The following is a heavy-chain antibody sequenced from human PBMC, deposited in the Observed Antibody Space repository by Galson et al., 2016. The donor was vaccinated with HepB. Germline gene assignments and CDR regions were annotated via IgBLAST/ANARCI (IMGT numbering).Heavy chain of an antibody. CDR3: ARAARVTPMGVEGYYGMDV. Sequence: SVKVSCKASGGTFSSYAISWVRQAPGQGLEWMGGVIAIFDIANYAQNFQGRVTITADESTSTAYMELSSLRSEDTAVYYCARAARVTPMGVEGYYGMDVWGQGTTVTVSS. V-gene: IGHV1-69*13. CDR1: GGTFSSYA. D-gene: IGHD5-18*01. J-gene: IGHJ6*02. CDR2: VIAIFDIA.